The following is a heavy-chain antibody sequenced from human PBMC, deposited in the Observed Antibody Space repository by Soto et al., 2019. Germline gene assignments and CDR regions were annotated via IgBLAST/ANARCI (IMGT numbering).Heavy chain of an antibody. CDR2: INAGNGNT. D-gene: IGHD3-22*01. CDR3: ASRSYYDSSGSQLGI. Sequence: ASVKVSCKASGYTFTIYAMHCVLQSPLQRLDWMGCINAGNGNTKYSQKSQGRVTITRDTSASTAYMELSSLRSEDTAVYYCASRSYYDSSGSQLGIWGQGTMVTVSS. V-gene: IGHV1-3*01. J-gene: IGHJ3*02. CDR1: GYTFTIYA.